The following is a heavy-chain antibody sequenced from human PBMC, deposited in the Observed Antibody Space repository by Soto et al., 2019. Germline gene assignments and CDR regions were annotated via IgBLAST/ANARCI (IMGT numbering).Heavy chain of an antibody. CDR1: GDSVSSNSAA. D-gene: IGHD6-6*01. V-gene: IGHV6-1*01. CDR2: TYYRSKWYN. J-gene: IGHJ6*02. CDR3: ARFKEEYSSSEGGYYYYGMDV. Sequence: SQTLSLTCVISGDSVSSNSAAWNWIRQSPSRGLEWLGRTYYRSKWYNDYAVSVKSRITINPDTSKNQFSLQLNSVTPEGTAVYYCARFKEEYSSSEGGYYYYGMDVWGQGTTVTVSS.